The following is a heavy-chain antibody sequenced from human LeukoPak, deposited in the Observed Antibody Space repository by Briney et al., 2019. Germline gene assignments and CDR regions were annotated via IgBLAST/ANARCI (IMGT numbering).Heavy chain of an antibody. D-gene: IGHD3-10*01. CDR2: ISGSGGST. J-gene: IGHJ6*02. CDR1: GFTFSSYA. Sequence: GGSPRLSCAASGFTFSSYAMSWVRQAPGKGLEWVSAISGSGGSTYYADSVKGRFTISRDNSKNTLYLQMNSLRAEDTAVYYCAKVGAVRGVITPYYYYGMDVWGQGTTVTVSS. V-gene: IGHV3-23*01. CDR3: AKVGAVRGVITPYYYYGMDV.